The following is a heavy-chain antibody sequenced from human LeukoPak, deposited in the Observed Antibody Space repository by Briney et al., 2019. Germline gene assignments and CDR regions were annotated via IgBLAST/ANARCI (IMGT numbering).Heavy chain of an antibody. CDR1: GFTFSSYA. Sequence: GGSLRLSCAASGFTFSSYAMSWVRQAPGKGLEWVSAISGSGGSTYYADSVKGRFTISRDNSKNTLYLQMNSLRAEDTAVYYCAKAISPYYYGSGSYSFDYWGQGTLVTVSS. V-gene: IGHV3-23*01. J-gene: IGHJ4*02. CDR2: ISGSGGST. D-gene: IGHD3-10*01. CDR3: AKAISPYYYGSGSYSFDY.